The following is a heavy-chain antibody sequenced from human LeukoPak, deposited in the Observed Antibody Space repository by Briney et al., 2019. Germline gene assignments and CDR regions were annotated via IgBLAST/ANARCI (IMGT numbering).Heavy chain of an antibody. V-gene: IGHV3-23*01. CDR1: GFTFSSYG. D-gene: IGHD6-19*01. CDR3: ARRSGVAVAGAFDY. CDR2: ISGSGDTT. J-gene: IGHJ4*02. Sequence: GGSLRLSCAASGFTFSSYGMSWVRQAPGKGLEWVSGISGSGDTTYYADSVKGRFTISRDNSKNTLHLQMNSQRAEDTAVYFCARRSGVAVAGAFDYWGQGTLVTVSS.